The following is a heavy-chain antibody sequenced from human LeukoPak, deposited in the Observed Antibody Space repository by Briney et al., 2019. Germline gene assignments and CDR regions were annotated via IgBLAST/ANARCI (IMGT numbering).Heavy chain of an antibody. V-gene: IGHV3-48*03. CDR1: GFTFSSYE. CDR2: ISSSGSTI. Sequence: GGSLRLSCAASGFTFSSYEMNSVRQAPGKGLEWDSYISSSGSTIYYADSVKGRFTISRDNAKNSLYLQMNSLRAEETAVYYCASPLLWFGELTDYWGQGTLVTVSS. CDR3: ASPLLWFGELTDY. D-gene: IGHD3-10*01. J-gene: IGHJ4*02.